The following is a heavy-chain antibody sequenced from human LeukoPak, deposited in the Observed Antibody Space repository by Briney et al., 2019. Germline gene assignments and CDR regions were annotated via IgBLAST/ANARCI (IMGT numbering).Heavy chain of an antibody. CDR2: IYYSGST. CDR3: GRDSGQWLEDAFDI. CDR1: GGSISSYY. V-gene: IGHV4-59*01. D-gene: IGHD6-19*01. J-gene: IGHJ3*02. Sequence: SETLSLTCNVSGGSISSYYWSWIRQPQGKGLEWIGYIYYSGSTNYNPSLKSRVTISVDTSKNQFSLKLSSVTAADTAVYYCGRDSGQWLEDAFDIWGQGTMVTVSS.